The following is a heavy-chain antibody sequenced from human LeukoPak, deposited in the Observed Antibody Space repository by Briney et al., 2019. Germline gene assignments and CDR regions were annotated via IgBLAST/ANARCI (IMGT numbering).Heavy chain of an antibody. CDR1: GFTFDRFT. CDR2: INRRGHT. V-gene: IGHV3-43*01. Sequence: GGSLRLSCAASGFTFDRFTIHWVRQTPGKGLEWVSLINRRGHTFYADSVKGRFTISRDNSRNSVFLQMNSLRPEDTALNHCAKEVDCPSDCLFFHSWGQGTLVTVSS. CDR3: AKEVDCPSDCLFFHS. J-gene: IGHJ4*02. D-gene: IGHD2-21*02.